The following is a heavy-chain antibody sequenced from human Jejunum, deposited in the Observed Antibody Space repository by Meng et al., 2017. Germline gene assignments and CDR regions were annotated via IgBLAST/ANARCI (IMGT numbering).Heavy chain of an antibody. Sequence: GGSLRLSCAASRFTFSSSEMSWVRQAPGKGLEWIAYISSGGSTKYYADSVKGRFTISRDNAKNSLYLQMNSLRAEDTALYYCAKVAHCGGDCFYYFAYWGQGTLVTVAS. J-gene: IGHJ4*02. D-gene: IGHD2-21*02. CDR2: ISSGGSTK. V-gene: IGHV3-48*03. CDR1: RFTFSSSE. CDR3: AKVAHCGGDCFYYFAY.